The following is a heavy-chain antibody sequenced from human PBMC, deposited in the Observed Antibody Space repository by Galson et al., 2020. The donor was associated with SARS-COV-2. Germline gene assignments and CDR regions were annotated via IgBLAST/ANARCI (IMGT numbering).Heavy chain of an antibody. CDR1: GFTFTDYY. Sequence: VAAGGSLRLSCAASGFTFTDYYMSWIRQAPGKGLEWVSSISSASNTIYYADSVKGRFTISRDNAKNSVYLQMNSLRAEDTAVYYCARLGGLWFGFGDPVNYWGQGTLVTVSS. D-gene: IGHD3-10*01. CDR3: ARLGGLWFGFGDPVNY. V-gene: IGHV3-11*01. CDR2: ISSASNTI. J-gene: IGHJ4*02.